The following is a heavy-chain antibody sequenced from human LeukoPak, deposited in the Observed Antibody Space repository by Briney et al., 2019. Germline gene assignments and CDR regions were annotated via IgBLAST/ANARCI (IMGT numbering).Heavy chain of an antibody. CDR1: GFTFSSYG. CDR2: ISGSGGST. D-gene: IGHD2/OR15-2a*01. CDR3: ARELDVKGFDY. V-gene: IGHV3-23*01. Sequence: GGSLRLSCAASGFTFSSYGMSWVRQAPGKGLEWVSAISGSGGSTYYADSVKGRFTILRDNAKNSLYLQMNSLRAEDTAVYYCARELDVKGFDYWGQGTLVTVSS. J-gene: IGHJ4*02.